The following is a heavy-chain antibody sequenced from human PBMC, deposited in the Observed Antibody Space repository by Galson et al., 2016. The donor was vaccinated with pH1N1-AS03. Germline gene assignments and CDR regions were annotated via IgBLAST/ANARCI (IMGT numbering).Heavy chain of an antibody. CDR3: VRESEISGVVFFNY. CDR2: ISAYYGDT. V-gene: IGHV1-18*01. Sequence: SVKVSCKASGYTFTTYGISWVRQAPGQGLEWMGWISAYYGDTHFAHKFQERVTLTRDTSTATAYMELRNLRSDDTAVYYCVRESEISGVVFFNYWGKGTRVTVSS. D-gene: IGHD3-3*01. J-gene: IGHJ4*02. CDR1: GYTFTTYG.